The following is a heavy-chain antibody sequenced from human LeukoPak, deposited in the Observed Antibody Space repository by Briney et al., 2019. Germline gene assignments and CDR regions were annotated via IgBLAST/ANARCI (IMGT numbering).Heavy chain of an antibody. CDR3: ARQQEYMIDY. CDR1: GGSISSSSYY. CDR2: IYYSGST. J-gene: IGHJ4*02. Sequence: KPSETLSHTCTVSGGSISSSSYYWGWIRQPPGKGLEWIGSIYYSGSTYYNPSLKSRVTISVDTSKNQFSLKLSSVTAADTAVYYCARQQEYMIDYWGQGTLVTVSS. D-gene: IGHD2/OR15-2a*01. V-gene: IGHV4-39*01.